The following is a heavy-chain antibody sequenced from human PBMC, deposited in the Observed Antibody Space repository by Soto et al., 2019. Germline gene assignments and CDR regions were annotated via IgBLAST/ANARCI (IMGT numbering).Heavy chain of an antibody. Sequence: SETLSLTCTVSGGSITDYSWVWIRQPAGKGLEWIGRIFSSGSTNYNPSLKGRITMSLDTSKNQFSLKLNSATAADTAVYFCARDQGVVVTADNWFDPWGQGILVTVSS. V-gene: IGHV4-4*07. J-gene: IGHJ5*02. D-gene: IGHD2-21*02. CDR3: ARDQGVVVTADNWFDP. CDR1: GGSITDYS. CDR2: IFSSGST.